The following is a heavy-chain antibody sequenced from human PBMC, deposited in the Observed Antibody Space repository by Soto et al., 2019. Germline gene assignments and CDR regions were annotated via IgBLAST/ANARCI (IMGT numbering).Heavy chain of an antibody. CDR3: AKLPHGAATGNKYYFDY. J-gene: IGHJ4*02. CDR2: IYPGDSDT. D-gene: IGHD6-13*01. CDR1: GYRFTSYW. Sequence: PGESLKISCKASGYRFTSYWIAWVRQMPGKGLEWMGIIYPGDSDTRYSPSFQGQVTISADKSITTAYVQLSSLKASDTAMYYCAKLPHGAATGNKYYFDYWAQGTLVTVSA. V-gene: IGHV5-51*01.